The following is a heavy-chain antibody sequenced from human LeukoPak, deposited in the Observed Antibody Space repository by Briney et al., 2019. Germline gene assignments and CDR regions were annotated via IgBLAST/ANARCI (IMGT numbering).Heavy chain of an antibody. CDR2: MNPNSGDT. V-gene: IGHV1-8*02. CDR3: AREPIVGATTEFYFDY. Sequence: GASVKVSCKASGYTFTDYYMHWVRQAPGQGLEWMGWMNPNSGDTGYAQKFQGRVTMTRNTSISTAYMELSSLRSEDTAVYYCAREPIVGATTEFYFDYWGQGTLVTVSS. J-gene: IGHJ4*02. D-gene: IGHD1-26*01. CDR1: GYTFTDYY.